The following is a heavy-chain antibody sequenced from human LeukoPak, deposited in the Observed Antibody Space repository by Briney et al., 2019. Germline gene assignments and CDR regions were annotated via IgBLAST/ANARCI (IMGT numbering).Heavy chain of an antibody. V-gene: IGHV3-9*01. CDR2: ISWNSGSI. Sequence: PGGSLRLSCAASGFTFDDYAMHWVRQAPGKGLEGVAGISWNSGSIGYADSVKGRFTISRDNAKNSLYLQMNSLSAEDTALYYCAKAGGLLWFGDPRVPFDYWGQGTLVTASS. J-gene: IGHJ4*02. CDR1: GFTFDDYA. D-gene: IGHD3-10*01. CDR3: AKAGGLLWFGDPRVPFDY.